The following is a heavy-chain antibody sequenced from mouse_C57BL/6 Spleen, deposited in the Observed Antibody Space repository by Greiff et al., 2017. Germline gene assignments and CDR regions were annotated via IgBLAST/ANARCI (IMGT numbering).Heavy chain of an antibody. CDR3: AIFGRPDGYYGGTSAMDY. CDR1: GYTFTSYW. D-gene: IGHD2-3*01. J-gene: IGHJ4*01. CDR2: IHPSDSDT. Sequence: QVQLQQPGAELVKPGASVKVSCKASGYTFTSYWMHWVKQRPGQGLEWIGRIHPSDSDTNYNQKFKGKATLTVDKSSSTAYMQLSSLTSEDSAVYYCAIFGRPDGYYGGTSAMDYWGQGTSVTVSS. V-gene: IGHV1-74*01.